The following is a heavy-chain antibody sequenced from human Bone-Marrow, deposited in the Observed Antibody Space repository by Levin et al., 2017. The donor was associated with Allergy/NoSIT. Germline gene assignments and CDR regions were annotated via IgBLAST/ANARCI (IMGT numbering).Heavy chain of an antibody. Sequence: GGSLRLSCTASGLPFRRSALPFFLLSPLKGLEWVALISGDGSPTFYADSVRGRFTISRDDSRNTLYLQMNSLRPEDTAVYYCAREGPGGAPHASWGQGTLVTVSS. CDR2: ISGDGSPT. D-gene: IGHD1-26*01. CDR3: AREGPGGAPHAS. V-gene: IGHV3-30*04. CDR1: GLPFRRSA. J-gene: IGHJ5*02.